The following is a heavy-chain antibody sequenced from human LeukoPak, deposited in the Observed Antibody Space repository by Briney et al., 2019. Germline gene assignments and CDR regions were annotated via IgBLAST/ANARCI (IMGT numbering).Heavy chain of an antibody. J-gene: IGHJ4*02. V-gene: IGHV4-4*02. CDR1: GVSISSGNW. Sequence: PSETRSLTCAVSGVSISSGNWWSWVRQSPGKGLEWIGEIYQSGSTNYNPSLTSRVTISVDKSKNQFSLKLTSLTAADTAVYYCARMKIISSGTFDYWGQGALVTVSS. CDR2: IYQSGST. CDR3: ARMKIISSGTFDY. D-gene: IGHD1-1*01.